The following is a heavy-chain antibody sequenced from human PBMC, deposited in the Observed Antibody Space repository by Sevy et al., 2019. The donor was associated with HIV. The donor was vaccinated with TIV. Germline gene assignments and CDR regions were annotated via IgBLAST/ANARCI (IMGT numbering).Heavy chain of an antibody. CDR2: VNSDGSST. Sequence: GGSLRLSCAASGFTFSTYWMHWARQAPGKGLVWVSRVNSDGSSTIYADSVKGRFTISRDNAKNTLYLQMNSLRADDTAVYYCARTASMDYFFYYAMDVWGQRTTVTVSS. V-gene: IGHV3-74*01. J-gene: IGHJ6*02. CDR3: ARTASMDYFFYYAMDV. CDR1: GFTFSTYW.